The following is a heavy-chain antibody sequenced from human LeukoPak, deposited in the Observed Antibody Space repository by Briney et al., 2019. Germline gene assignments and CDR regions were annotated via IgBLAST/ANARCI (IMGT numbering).Heavy chain of an antibody. CDR3: ARDRYSGYDYRYYGMDV. D-gene: IGHD5-12*01. J-gene: IGHJ6*02. Sequence: SQTLSLTCAISGDSVSSNSAAWNWIRQSPSRGLEWLGRTYYRSKWYNDYAVSVKSRTTINPDTSKNQFSLQLNSVTPEDTAVYYCARDRYSGYDYRYYGMDVWGQGTTVTVPS. V-gene: IGHV6-1*01. CDR2: TYYRSKWYN. CDR1: GDSVSSNSAA.